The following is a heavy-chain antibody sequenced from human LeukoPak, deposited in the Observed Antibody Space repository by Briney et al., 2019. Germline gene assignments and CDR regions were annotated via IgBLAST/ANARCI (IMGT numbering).Heavy chain of an antibody. CDR1: GGSISSYY. V-gene: IGHV4-4*07. J-gene: IGHJ4*02. CDR3: ASAESYCSGGSCSY. CDR2: IYTSGST. D-gene: IGHD2-15*01. Sequence: SETLSLTCTVSGGSISSYYWSWIRQPGGKGVEWIGRIYTSGSTKYNPSLKRRVTISVDTSKNQFSLKLSSVTAADTAVYYCASAESYCSGGSCSYWGQGTLVTVSS.